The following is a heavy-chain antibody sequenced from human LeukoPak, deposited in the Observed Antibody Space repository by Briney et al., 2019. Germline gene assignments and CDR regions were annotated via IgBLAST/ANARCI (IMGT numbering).Heavy chain of an antibody. J-gene: IGHJ6*02. CDR1: GFTFSSYG. CDR2: ISYDGSNK. Sequence: GSLRLSCAASGFTFSSYGMHWVRQAPGKGLEWVAVISYDGSNKYYADSVKGRFTISRDNSKNTLYLQMNSLRAEDTAVYYCAKDQYSGSYYPVHYYGMDVWGQGTTVTVSS. V-gene: IGHV3-30*18. CDR3: AKDQYSGSYYPVHYYGMDV. D-gene: IGHD1-26*01.